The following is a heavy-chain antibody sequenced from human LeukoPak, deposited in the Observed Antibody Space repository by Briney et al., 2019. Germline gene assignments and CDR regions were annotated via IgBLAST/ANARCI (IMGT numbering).Heavy chain of an antibody. Sequence: PGVSLRLSCAASGFTFSSYAMSWVRQAPGKGLEWVSAISGSGGSTYYADSVKGRFTISRDNSKNTLYLQMNSLRAEDTAVYYCAKSVAARPEYFQHWGQGTLVTVSS. J-gene: IGHJ1*01. D-gene: IGHD6-6*01. CDR2: ISGSGGST. CDR3: AKSVAARPEYFQH. CDR1: GFTFSSYA. V-gene: IGHV3-23*01.